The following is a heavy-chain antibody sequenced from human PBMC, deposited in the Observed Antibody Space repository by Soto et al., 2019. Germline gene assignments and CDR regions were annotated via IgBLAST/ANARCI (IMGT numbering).Heavy chain of an antibody. CDR2: TYHSHRGFS. D-gene: IGHD2-15*01. Sequence: PSQTRSLTCVISADSVSSRSVAWNWVRQSLSKGLEWFGRTYHSHRGFSHFAVSVRGRIVINADTSKSESSLQLTSMTLQDTAVYFCARAEEDSDYYYYGLDGKGQGRT. CDR1: ADSVSSRSVA. J-gene: IGHJ6*01. CDR3: ARAEEDSDYYYYGLDG. V-gene: IGHV6-1*01.